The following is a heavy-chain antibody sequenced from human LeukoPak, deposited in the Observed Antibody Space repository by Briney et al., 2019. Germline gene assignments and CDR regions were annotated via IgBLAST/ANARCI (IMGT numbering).Heavy chain of an antibody. V-gene: IGHV3-30*02. CDR1: GFTFSNYG. J-gene: IGHJ4*02. CDR3: AKIPTMGATGTLYY. CDR2: IQYDRSNK. Sequence: PGGSLRLSCAASGFTFSNYGLHWVRQAPGKGLEWVTFIQYDRSNKYYADSVKGRFTISRDNSKNTLYLQMNSLGPEDTAVYYCAKIPTMGATGTLYYWGQGTLVTVSS. D-gene: IGHD1-26*01.